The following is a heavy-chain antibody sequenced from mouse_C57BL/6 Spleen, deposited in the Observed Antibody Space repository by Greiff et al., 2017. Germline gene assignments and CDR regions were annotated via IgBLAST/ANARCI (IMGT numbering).Heavy chain of an antibody. D-gene: IGHD2-3*01. CDR2: IFPGSGST. V-gene: IGHV1-56*01. J-gene: IGHJ4*01. Sequence: QVHVKQSGPELVRPGASVKISCKAPGYTFTSHWMQWVRQRPGQGLEWIGEIFPGSGSTYYNEKFKGKATLTVDTSYSTAYMQLSSLTSEDSAVYFCARWGPDGYYYAMDYWGQGTSVTVSS. CDR3: ARWGPDGYYYAMDY. CDR1: GYTFTSHW.